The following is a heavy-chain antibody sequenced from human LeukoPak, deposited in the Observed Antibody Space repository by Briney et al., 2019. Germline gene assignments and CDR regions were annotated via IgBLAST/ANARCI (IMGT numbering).Heavy chain of an antibody. Sequence: GGSLRLSCAVSGFTFSSYEMNWVRQAPGKGREWVSYISSRGSTIYYAASVKGLFTISRDNAKNPLYLQMNSLRTEDTAVYYCARVHGGNFDFGYWGQGTLVTVSS. D-gene: IGHD4-23*01. J-gene: IGHJ4*02. V-gene: IGHV3-48*03. CDR2: ISSRGSTI. CDR1: GFTFSSYE. CDR3: ARVHGGNFDFGY.